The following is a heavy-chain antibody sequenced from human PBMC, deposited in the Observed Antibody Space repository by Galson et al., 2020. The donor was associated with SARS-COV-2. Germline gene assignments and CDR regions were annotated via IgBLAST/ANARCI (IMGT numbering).Heavy chain of an antibody. CDR3: AKDPSFYGNPKAYFDY. Sequence: GGSLRLSCAASGFTFSSYAMSWVRQAPGKGLEWVSAVGSDGGETYYTDSVKGRFTISRDTSKNTLYLQMNSLRAEDSAVYYCAKDPSFYGNPKAYFDYWGQGTLVTVSS. J-gene: IGHJ4*02. CDR1: GFTFSSYA. V-gene: IGHV3-23*01. D-gene: IGHD3-10*01. CDR2: VGSDGGET.